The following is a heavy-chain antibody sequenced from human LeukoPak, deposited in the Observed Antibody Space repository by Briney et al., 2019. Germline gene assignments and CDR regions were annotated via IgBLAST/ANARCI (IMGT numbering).Heavy chain of an antibody. CDR3: ARGVELRYFDWFED. CDR2: INHSGST. V-gene: IGHV4-34*01. Sequence: SETLSLTCAVYGGSFSGYYWSWIRQPPGKGLEWIGEINHSGSTNYNPSLKSRVTISVDTSKNQFSLKLSSVAAADTAVYCCARGVELRYFDWFEDWGQGTLVTVSS. J-gene: IGHJ5*02. CDR1: GGSFSGYY. D-gene: IGHD3-9*01.